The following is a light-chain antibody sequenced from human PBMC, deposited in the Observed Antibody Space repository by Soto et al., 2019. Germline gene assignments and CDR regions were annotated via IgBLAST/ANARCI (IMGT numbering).Light chain of an antibody. Sequence: QSVLTQAPSASGTPGQRVTISCSGSNSNNGSNTVSWYQQVPGTAPKVLIYNNDQRPSGVPDRLSGSKSGTSASLAIGGLQSEDEADYYCAAWDGSLNGWVFGGGTKLTVL. V-gene: IGLV1-44*01. CDR2: NND. CDR1: NSNNGSNT. J-gene: IGLJ3*02. CDR3: AAWDGSLNGWV.